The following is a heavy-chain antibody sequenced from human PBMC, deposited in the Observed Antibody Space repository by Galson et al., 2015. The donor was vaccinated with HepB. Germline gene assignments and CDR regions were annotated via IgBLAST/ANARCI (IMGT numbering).Heavy chain of an antibody. CDR1: GFSLSTSGMC. CDR2: IDWDDDK. J-gene: IGHJ6*03. Sequence: PALVKPTQTLTLTCTFSGFSLSTSGMCVSWIRQPPGKALEWLALIDWDDDKYYSTSLKTRLTISKDTSKNQVVLTMTNMDPVDTATYYCARARGDIVVVPAAIRDYYYMDVWGKGTTVTVSS. D-gene: IGHD2-2*02. V-gene: IGHV2-70*01. CDR3: ARARGDIVVVPAAIRDYYYMDV.